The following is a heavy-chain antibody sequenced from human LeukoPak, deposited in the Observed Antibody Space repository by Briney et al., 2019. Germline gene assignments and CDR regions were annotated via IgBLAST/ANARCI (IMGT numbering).Heavy chain of an antibody. CDR3: ARHFSASGKEFNF. D-gene: IGHD3-10*01. CDR2: LYYSGST. J-gene: IGHJ4*02. Sequence: SSETLSLTCTVSGGSIRPYYWSWIRQPPGKGLEWIGYLYYSGSTKYNPSLQGRVTMSLETSDNQFSLKLKSVTAADTAVYYCARHFSASGKEFNFWGQGALVTVSS. V-gene: IGHV4-59*08. CDR1: GGSIRPYY.